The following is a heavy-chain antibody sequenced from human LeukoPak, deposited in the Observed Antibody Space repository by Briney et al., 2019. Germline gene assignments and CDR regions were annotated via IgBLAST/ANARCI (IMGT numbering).Heavy chain of an antibody. D-gene: IGHD2-21*02. CDR3: ARGGGDCGGDCYHFDY. V-gene: IGHV4-59*01. CDR1: GGSISSYY. Sequence: SETLSLTCTVSGGSISSYYWSWIRQPPRKGLEWIGYIYYSGSTNYNPSLKSRVTISVDTSKNQFSLKLSSVTAADTAVYYCARGGGDCGGDCYHFDYWGQGTLVTVSS. CDR2: IYYSGST. J-gene: IGHJ4*02.